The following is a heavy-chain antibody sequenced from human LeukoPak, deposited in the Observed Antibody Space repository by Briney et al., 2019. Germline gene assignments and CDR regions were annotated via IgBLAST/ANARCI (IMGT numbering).Heavy chain of an antibody. CDR3: ARSIVGADFDY. CDR2: IYYSGST. J-gene: IGHJ4*02. D-gene: IGHD1-26*01. V-gene: IGHV4-59*01. Sequence: SETLSLTCTVSGGSISSYYWSWIRQPPGKGLEWIGYIYYSGSTNYNPSLKSRVTISVDTSKNQFSLKLSSVIAANTAVYYCARSIVGADFDYWGQGTLVTVSS. CDR1: GGSISSYY.